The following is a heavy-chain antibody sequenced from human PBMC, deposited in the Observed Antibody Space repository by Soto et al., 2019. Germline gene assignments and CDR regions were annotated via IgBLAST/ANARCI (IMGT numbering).Heavy chain of an antibody. Sequence: GASVKVSCKASGYTFTNYDIIWVRQATGQGLEWMGWMNPNSDNTGYAQKFQGRVTMTRNTSISTAYMELSSLRSEDTAVYYCARSLYDNSGYAFDYWGQGTLVTVSS. V-gene: IGHV1-8*01. CDR1: GYTFTNYD. D-gene: IGHD3-22*01. CDR3: ARSLYDNSGYAFDY. CDR2: MNPNSDNT. J-gene: IGHJ4*02.